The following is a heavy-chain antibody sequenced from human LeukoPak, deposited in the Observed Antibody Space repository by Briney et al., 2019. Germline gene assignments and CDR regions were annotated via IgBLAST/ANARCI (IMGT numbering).Heavy chain of an antibody. J-gene: IGHJ2*01. CDR2: IKQDGSEK. CDR3: ARSAYSGYYYSSRYFDL. Sequence: PGGSLRLSCAAAGFTFSRYWMTWVRQAPGKGLEWVANIKQDGSEKSHVDSVKGRFTISRDNAKNSLFLQMNSLRAEDTAVYYCARSAYSGYYYSSRYFDLWGRGTLVTVSS. D-gene: IGHD1-26*01. V-gene: IGHV3-7*01. CDR1: GFTFSRYW.